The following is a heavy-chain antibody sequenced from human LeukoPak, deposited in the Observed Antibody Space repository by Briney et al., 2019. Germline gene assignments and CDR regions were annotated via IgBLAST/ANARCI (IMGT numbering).Heavy chain of an antibody. Sequence: GGSLRLSCAASGFTFSSYGLSWVRQAPGKGLEWVSGISGSGGSTYYADSVKGRFTISRDTSKNTLYLQMNSLRAEDTAVYYCAKDYRIRYFDWSKYTGGFDYWGQGTLVTVSS. CDR3: AKDYRIRYFDWSKYTGGFDY. D-gene: IGHD3-9*01. J-gene: IGHJ4*02. V-gene: IGHV3-23*01. CDR1: GFTFSSYG. CDR2: ISGSGGST.